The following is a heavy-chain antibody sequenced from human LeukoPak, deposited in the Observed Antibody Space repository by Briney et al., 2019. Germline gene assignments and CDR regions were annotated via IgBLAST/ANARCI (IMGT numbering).Heavy chain of an antibody. CDR2: IDHIGNT. D-gene: IGHD4/OR15-4a*01. CDR3: AMVLWQSGRPGP. Sequence: PSETLSLTCAVYSGSLINYYWSWIRQPPGKGLEWIGDIDHIGNTNYNPALKSRVIMSIDTSRNQFSLQINSVTASDTAVYYCAMVLWQSGRPGPWDQGSLVIVSS. CDR1: SGSLINYY. J-gene: IGHJ5*02. V-gene: IGHV4-34*01.